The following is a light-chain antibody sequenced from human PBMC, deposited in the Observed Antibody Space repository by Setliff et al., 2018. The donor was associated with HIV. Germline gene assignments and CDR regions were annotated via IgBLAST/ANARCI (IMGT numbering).Light chain of an antibody. Sequence: LTQPASVSGSPGQSITISCTGTSSDVGGYNYVSWYQQHPGKAPKLMICDVTNRPSGVSDRFSGSKSGNTASLTISGLQAEDEADYYCSSYTTSSTVLFGGGTKGTVL. CDR2: DVT. CDR3: SSYTTSSTVL. CDR1: SSDVGGYNY. J-gene: IGLJ2*01. V-gene: IGLV2-14*03.